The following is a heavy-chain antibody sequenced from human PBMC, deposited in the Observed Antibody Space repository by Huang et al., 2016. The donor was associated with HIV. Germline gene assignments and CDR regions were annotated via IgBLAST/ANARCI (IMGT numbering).Heavy chain of an antibody. J-gene: IGHJ6*02. CDR2: IYAGDSDN. Sequence: EVQLVQSGAEVKKPGESLKISCKGSGYRFRSNWIGWVRQMPGKGLEWIGSIYAGDSDNRYSPSFQGQVTISADKSINTAYLQWSSLKASDTAMYYCARLIGSPSFYYGLDVWGQGTTVTVSS. V-gene: IGHV5-51*01. CDR3: ARLIGSPSFYYGLDV. D-gene: IGHD3-10*01. CDR1: GYRFRSNW.